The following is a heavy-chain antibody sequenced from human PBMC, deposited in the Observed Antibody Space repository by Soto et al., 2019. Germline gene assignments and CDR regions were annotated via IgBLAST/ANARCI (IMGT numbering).Heavy chain of an antibody. D-gene: IGHD2-2*01. V-gene: IGHV1-2*04. CDR3: AREDCSSTSCPTRGALDV. CDR2: INPNSGGT. Sequence: GASVKVSCKASGYTFTGYYMHWVRQAPGQGLEWMGWINPNSGGTNYAQKFQGWVTMTRDTSISTAYMELSRLRSDDTAVYYCAREDCSSTSCPTRGALDVWAKGTTVTVSS. J-gene: IGHJ6*04. CDR1: GYTFTGYY.